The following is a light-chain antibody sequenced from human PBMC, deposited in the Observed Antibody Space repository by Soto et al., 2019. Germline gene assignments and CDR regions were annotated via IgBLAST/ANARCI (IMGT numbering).Light chain of an antibody. V-gene: IGKV1-5*03. CDR3: QQYSTYSWT. CDR2: KAS. Sequence: DIQMTQSPSTLSASVGDRVTITCRASQSISSWLAWYQQKPGKAPKLLIYKASNLESGVPSRFSGSGSGTEFTLTISSLQPDDFATYYGQQYSTYSWTFGQGTQVEIK. J-gene: IGKJ1*01. CDR1: QSISSW.